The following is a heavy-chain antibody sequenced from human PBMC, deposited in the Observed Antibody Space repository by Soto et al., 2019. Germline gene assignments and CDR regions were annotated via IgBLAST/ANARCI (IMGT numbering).Heavy chain of an antibody. V-gene: IGHV3-53*02. Sequence: EVQVVETGGGLIQPGGSLRLSCAVSGFSVSHNYMTWVRQAPGKGLDWVSVIYRDGRPYYATSVKGRFTLSRDTSKNMVYLQMTSLRVEDAAVYYCAGDTENTGGGLDVWGQGAMVTVSS. CDR1: GFSVSHNY. CDR3: AGDTENTGGGLDV. CDR2: IYRDGRP. J-gene: IGHJ3*01. D-gene: IGHD2-8*02.